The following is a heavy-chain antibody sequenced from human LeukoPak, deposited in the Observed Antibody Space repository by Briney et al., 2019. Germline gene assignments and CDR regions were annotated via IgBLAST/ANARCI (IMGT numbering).Heavy chain of an antibody. V-gene: IGHV3-33*01. D-gene: IGHD1-20*01. CDR3: AIAPNWIPYCMDV. CDR2: IWYDGSNK. J-gene: IGHJ6*03. Sequence: GRSLRLSCAASGFTFSSYNMFWVRQAPGKGLEWVAVIWYDGSNKYYAESAKGRFIISRDTSKNTLYLEMNSLRAEDTAVYYCAIAPNWIPYCMDVWGKGTTVTVSS. CDR1: GFTFSSYN.